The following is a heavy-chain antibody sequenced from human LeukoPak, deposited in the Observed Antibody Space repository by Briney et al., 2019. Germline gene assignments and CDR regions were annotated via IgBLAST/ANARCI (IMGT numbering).Heavy chain of an antibody. D-gene: IGHD2-2*01. V-gene: IGHV4-38-2*01. CDR2: IHHSGST. J-gene: IGHJ5*02. CDR1: GYSISSGYY. CDR3: ARHGLGQSVVVVPAAAGYNWFDP. Sequence: SETLSLTCAVSGYSISSGYYWGWIRQPPGKGLEWIGSIHHSGSTYYNPSLKSRVTISVDTSKNQFSLKLSSVTAADTAVYYCARHGLGQSVVVVPAAAGYNWFDPWGQGTLVTVSS.